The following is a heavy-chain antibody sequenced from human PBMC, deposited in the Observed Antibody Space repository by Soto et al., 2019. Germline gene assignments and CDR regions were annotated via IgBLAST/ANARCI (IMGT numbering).Heavy chain of an antibody. Sequence: GGSLRLPCAASGFTFTSYSMNWVRQAPRQGVDWVSYITSKSTNIKYADSVKGRFTVCRDNAKNSLYLQMNSLRAEDTAVYYCARWSGVVIIPGRDYGMDVWGQGTTVPVSS. CDR1: GFTFTSYS. CDR3: ARWSGVVIIPGRDYGMDV. J-gene: IGHJ6*02. CDR2: ITSKSTNI. V-gene: IGHV3-48*01. D-gene: IGHD3-3*01.